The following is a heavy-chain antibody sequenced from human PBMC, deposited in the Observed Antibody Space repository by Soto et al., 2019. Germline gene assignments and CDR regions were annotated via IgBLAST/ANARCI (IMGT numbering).Heavy chain of an antibody. CDR1: GFTFSSYA. CDR3: ARSGSRVQLWLHTYYYYGMDV. D-gene: IGHD5-18*01. Sequence: QVQLVESGGGVVQPGRSLRLSCAASGFTFSSYAMHWVRQAPGKGLEWVAVISYDGSNKYYADSVKGRFTISGDNSKNTLYLQMNSLRAEDTAVYYCARSGSRVQLWLHTYYYYGMDVWGQGTTVTVSS. CDR2: ISYDGSNK. J-gene: IGHJ6*02. V-gene: IGHV3-30-3*01.